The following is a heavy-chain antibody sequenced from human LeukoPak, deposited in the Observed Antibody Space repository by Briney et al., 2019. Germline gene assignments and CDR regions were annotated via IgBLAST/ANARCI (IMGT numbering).Heavy chain of an antibody. V-gene: IGHV4-59*02. CDR1: DGSVSAYY. CDR3: AGGRGGSGWIDY. J-gene: IGHJ4*02. CDR2: IYNSGST. Sequence: SETLSLTCTVSDGSVSAYYWSWIRQPPGKGLEWMGYIYNSGSTNYNPSLKSRVTISVDTSKNQFSLKLSSVTAADTAVYYCAGGRGGSGWIDYWGQGTLVTVSS. D-gene: IGHD6-19*01.